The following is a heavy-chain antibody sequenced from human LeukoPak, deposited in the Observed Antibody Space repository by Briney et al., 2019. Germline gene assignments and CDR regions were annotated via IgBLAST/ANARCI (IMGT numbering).Heavy chain of an antibody. V-gene: IGHV3-48*04. Sequence: SGGSLRLSCAASGFTFSSYSMNWVRQAPGKGLEWVSYISSSSSTIYYADSVKGRFTISRDNAKNSLYLQMNSLRAEDTAVYYCARAGVAAAGIFDYWGQGTLVTVSS. J-gene: IGHJ4*02. D-gene: IGHD6-13*01. CDR1: GFTFSSYS. CDR2: ISSSSSTI. CDR3: ARAGVAAAGIFDY.